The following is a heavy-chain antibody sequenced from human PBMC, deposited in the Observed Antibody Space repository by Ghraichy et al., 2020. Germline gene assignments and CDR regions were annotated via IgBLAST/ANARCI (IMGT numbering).Heavy chain of an antibody. CDR3: ARDGRWFGELPHWDYYYGMDV. CDR2: IYYTGST. V-gene: IGHV4-59*01. D-gene: IGHD3-10*01. CDR1: GGSISSYY. Sequence: SCTVSGGSISSYYWSWIRQPPGKGLEWIGYIYYTGSTYYNPSLKSRVTISVDTSKNQFSLKLSSVTAADTAVYYCARDGRWFGELPHWDYYYGMDVWGQGTTVTVSS. J-gene: IGHJ6*02.